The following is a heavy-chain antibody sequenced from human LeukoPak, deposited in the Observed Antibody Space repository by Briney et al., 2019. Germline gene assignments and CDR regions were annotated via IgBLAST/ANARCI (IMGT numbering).Heavy chain of an antibody. CDR2: INHSGST. CDR3: ARGYSIAAPGIDY. V-gene: IGHV4-34*01. J-gene: IGHJ4*02. CDR1: GGSFSGYY. Sequence: KTSETLSLTCAVYGGSFSGYYWSWIRQPPGKGLEWIGEINHSGSTNYNPSLKSRVTISVDTSKNQFSLKLSSVTAADTAVYYCARGYSIAAPGIDYWGQGTLVTVSS. D-gene: IGHD6-25*01.